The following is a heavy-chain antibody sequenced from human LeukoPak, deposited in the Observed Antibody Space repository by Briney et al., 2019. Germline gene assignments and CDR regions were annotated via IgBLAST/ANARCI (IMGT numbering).Heavy chain of an antibody. V-gene: IGHV4-34*01. Sequence: SETLSLTCAVYGGSFSGYYWTWIRQPPGKGLEWIGEINHSGSTNYNPSLKSRVTISVDTSKNQFSLKLSSVTAADTAVYYCARRLSPKYDYYYGSGSYYKPHYYYYYMDVWGKGTTVTISS. D-gene: IGHD3-10*01. J-gene: IGHJ6*03. CDR2: INHSGST. CDR1: GGSFSGYY. CDR3: ARRLSPKYDYYYGSGSYYKPHYYYYYMDV.